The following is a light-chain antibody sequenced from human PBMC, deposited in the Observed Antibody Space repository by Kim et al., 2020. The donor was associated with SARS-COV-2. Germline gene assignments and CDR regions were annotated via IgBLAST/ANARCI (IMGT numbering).Light chain of an antibody. CDR2: DVT. V-gene: IGLV2-14*03. CDR3: NSYTNNSTLV. J-gene: IGLJ3*02. Sequence: QSALTQPASVSEPPGQSITISCTGTNGDVGGYNYVSWYQHHPGKAPKLLIYDVTKRPSGVSNRFSGSKSGNTASLTISGLQAEDEADYYCNSYTNNSTLVFGGGTKLTVL. CDR1: NGDVGGYNY.